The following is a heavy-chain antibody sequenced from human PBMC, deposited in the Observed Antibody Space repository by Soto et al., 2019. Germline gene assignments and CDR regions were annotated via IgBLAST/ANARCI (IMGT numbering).Heavy chain of an antibody. D-gene: IGHD2-15*01. V-gene: IGHV4-59*08. CDR1: GGSISSYY. Sequence: QVQLQESGPGLVKPSETLSLTCTVSGGSISSYYWSWIRQPPGKGLAWIGYVYYSGSTNYNPSRNRRVTISVDTSKNQFSLKLSSVTAAYTAVYYCASAIVIDWYFDLWGRGTLVTVSS. J-gene: IGHJ2*01. CDR3: ASAIVIDWYFDL. CDR2: VYYSGST.